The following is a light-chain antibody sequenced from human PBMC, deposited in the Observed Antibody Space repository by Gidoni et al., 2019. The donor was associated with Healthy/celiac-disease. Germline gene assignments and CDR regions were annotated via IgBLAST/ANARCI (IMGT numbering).Light chain of an antibody. J-gene: IGKJ5*01. CDR3: QQSYSTPQGLT. Sequence: DIQLTQSPSSLSASVGDRVTITCRASQSMSSYLNWYQQKPGKAPKLLIYAASSLQSGVPSRFSGSGSGTDFTLTISSLQPEDFATYYCQQSYSTPQGLTFGQGTRLEIK. V-gene: IGKV1-39*01. CDR1: QSMSSY. CDR2: AAS.